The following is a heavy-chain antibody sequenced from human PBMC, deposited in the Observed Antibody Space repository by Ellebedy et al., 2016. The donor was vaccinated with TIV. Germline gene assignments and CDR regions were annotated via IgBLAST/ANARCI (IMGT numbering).Heavy chain of an antibody. D-gene: IGHD2/OR15-2a*01. CDR1: GFTFSSHW. CDR3: ARDGTGIVTPCYYYYMDF. J-gene: IGHJ6*03. V-gene: IGHV3-74*01. Sequence: GESLKISCAASGFTFSSHWMHWVRQAPGKGLVWVSRINSDGGSTNYADYLTGRFTISRDNAKNTLYLQMNSLRAEDTAVYYCARDGTGIVTPCYYYYMDFWGKGTTFTVSS. CDR2: INSDGGST.